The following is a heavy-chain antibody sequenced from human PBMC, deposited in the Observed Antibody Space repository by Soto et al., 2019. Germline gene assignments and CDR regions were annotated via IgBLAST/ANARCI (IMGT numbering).Heavy chain of an antibody. Sequence: SETLSLTCTVSGGSISSSSYYWGWIRQPPGKGLEWIGSIYYSGSTYYNPSLKSRVTISVDTSKNQFSLKLSSVTAADTAVYYCARHLRSDIVVVPAAIFWFDPWSQGTLVTVSS. CDR3: ARHLRSDIVVVPAAIFWFDP. V-gene: IGHV4-39*01. J-gene: IGHJ5*02. CDR1: GGSISSSSYY. CDR2: IYYSGST. D-gene: IGHD2-2*01.